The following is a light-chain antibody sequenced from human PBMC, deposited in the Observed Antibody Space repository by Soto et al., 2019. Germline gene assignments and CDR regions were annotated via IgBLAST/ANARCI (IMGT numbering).Light chain of an antibody. CDR3: SSYASSNNFVV. CDR2: EVS. Sequence: QSALTQPPSASGSPGQSVTISCTGTSSDVGAYSYVSWYQQHPGKAPKLMIYEVSKRPSGVPDRFSGSKSGNTASLTVSGLQAEDEADYYCSSYASSNNFVVFGGGTKLTVL. CDR1: SSDVGAYSY. J-gene: IGLJ2*01. V-gene: IGLV2-8*01.